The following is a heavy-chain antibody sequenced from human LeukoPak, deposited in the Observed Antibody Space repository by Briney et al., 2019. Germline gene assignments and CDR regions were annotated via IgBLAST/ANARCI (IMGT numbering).Heavy chain of an antibody. Sequence: GGSLRLSCAASGSTFSSYEMNWVRQATGKGLEWVSYISSSGSTIYYADSVKGRFTISRDNAKNSLYLQMNSLRAEDTAVSYCAEHGITMIGGVWGKGTTVTISS. CDR1: GSTFSSYE. CDR3: AEHGITMIGGV. J-gene: IGHJ6*04. CDR2: ISSSGSTI. V-gene: IGHV3-48*03. D-gene: IGHD3-10*02.